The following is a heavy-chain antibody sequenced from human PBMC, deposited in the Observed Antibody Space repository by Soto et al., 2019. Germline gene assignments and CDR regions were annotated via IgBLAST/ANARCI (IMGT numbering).Heavy chain of an antibody. Sequence: GGSLRLSCAASGFTFDDYAMHWVRQAPGKGLEWVSGISWNSGSIGYADSVKGRFTISRDNAKNSLYLQMNSLRAEDTALYYCANDIDDSSSRGAFDIWGQGTMVTVSS. CDR1: GFTFDDYA. J-gene: IGHJ3*02. CDR3: ANDIDDSSSRGAFDI. CDR2: ISWNSGSI. V-gene: IGHV3-9*01. D-gene: IGHD3-22*01.